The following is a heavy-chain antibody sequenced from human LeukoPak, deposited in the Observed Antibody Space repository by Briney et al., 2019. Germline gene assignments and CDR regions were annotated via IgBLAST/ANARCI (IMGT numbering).Heavy chain of an antibody. CDR1: GVSISSGGYY. D-gene: IGHD2-2*01. J-gene: IGHJ4*02. Sequence: PSETLSLTCTVSGVSISSGGYYWSWIRQPPGKGLEWIGYIYHSGSTYYNPSLKSRVTISVDRSKNQFFLKLSSVTAADTAVYYCARDYCSTTTCSYSDYWGQGTLVTVSS. V-gene: IGHV4-30-2*01. CDR2: IYHSGST. CDR3: ARDYCSTTTCSYSDY.